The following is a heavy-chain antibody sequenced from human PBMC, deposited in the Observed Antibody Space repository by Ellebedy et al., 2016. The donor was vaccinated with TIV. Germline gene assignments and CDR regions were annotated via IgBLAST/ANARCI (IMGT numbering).Heavy chain of an antibody. V-gene: IGHV4-39*01. CDR1: GGSISSSSYY. CDR3: ARHSSGWIDP. Sequence: SETLSLXXTVSGGSISSSSYYWGWIRQPPGKGLEWIGSIYYSGSTYYNPSLKSRVTISVDTSKNQFSLKVTSVTAADTAVYYCARHSSGWIDPWGQGTLVTVSS. J-gene: IGHJ5*02. D-gene: IGHD6-19*01. CDR2: IYYSGST.